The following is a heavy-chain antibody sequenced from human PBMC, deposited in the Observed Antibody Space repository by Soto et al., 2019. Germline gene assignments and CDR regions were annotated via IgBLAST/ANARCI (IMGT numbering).Heavy chain of an antibody. CDR1: GGSFSGYY. CDR2: INHSGST. CDR3: ARVGGYDFWSGYINYFDY. Sequence: TSETLSLTCAVYGGSFSGYYWSWIRQPPGKGLEWIGEINHSGSTNYNPSLKSRVTISVDTSKNQFSLKLSSVTAADTAVYYCARVGGYDFWSGYINYFDYWGQGTLVTVSS. V-gene: IGHV4-34*01. J-gene: IGHJ4*02. D-gene: IGHD3-3*01.